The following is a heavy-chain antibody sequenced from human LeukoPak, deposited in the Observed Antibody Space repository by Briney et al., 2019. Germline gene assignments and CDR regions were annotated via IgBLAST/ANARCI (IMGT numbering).Heavy chain of an antibody. J-gene: IGHJ4*02. CDR2: IYHSGST. CDR1: GGSISSGGYS. V-gene: IGHV4-30-2*01. Sequence: SQTLSLTCAVSGGSISSGGYSWSCLRQPPGKDLEWIGYIYHSGSTYYNPSLKRRVTISVDRSKNQFSLKLSSVTAADTAVYYCAAMARGYWGQGTLVTVSS. CDR3: AAMARGY. D-gene: IGHD3-10*01.